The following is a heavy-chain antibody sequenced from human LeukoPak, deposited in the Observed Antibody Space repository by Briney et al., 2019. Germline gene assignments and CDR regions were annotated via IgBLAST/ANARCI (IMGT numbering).Heavy chain of an antibody. CDR1: GFTFSSYA. CDR2: IRSNGGST. D-gene: IGHD6-19*01. V-gene: IGHV3-64*01. CDR3: ARAYCSGWYWFDP. J-gene: IGHJ5*02. Sequence: GGSLRLFCAASGFTFSSYAMHWVRQAPGKGLEYVSAIRSNGGSTYYANSVKGRFTISRDNSKNTLYLQMGSLRAEDMAVYYCARAYCSGWYWFDPWGQGTLVTVSS.